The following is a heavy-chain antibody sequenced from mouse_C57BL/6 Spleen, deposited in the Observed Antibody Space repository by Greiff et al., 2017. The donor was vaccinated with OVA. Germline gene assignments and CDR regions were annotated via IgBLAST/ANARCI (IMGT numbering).Heavy chain of an antibody. V-gene: IGHV5-17*01. CDR2: ISSGSSTI. J-gene: IGHJ1*03. D-gene: IGHD1-1*01. CDR1: GFTFSDYG. CDR3: ARGRDYGSSYGYFDV. Sequence: EVMLVESGGGLVKPGGSLKLSCAASGFTFSDYGMHWVRQAPEKGLEWVAYISSGSSTIYYADTVKGRFTISRDNAKNTLFLQMTSLRSEDTDMYYCARGRDYGSSYGYFDVWGTGTTVTVSS.